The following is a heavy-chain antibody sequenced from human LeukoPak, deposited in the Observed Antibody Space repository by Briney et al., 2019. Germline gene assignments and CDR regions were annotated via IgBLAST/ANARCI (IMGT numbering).Heavy chain of an antibody. CDR3: ARDVGGSGTYFDY. CDR1: RFTLSSYS. V-gene: IGHV3-48*01. D-gene: IGHD3-10*01. CDR2: ISSSSTI. J-gene: IGHJ4*02. Sequence: PGGSLRISCAASRFTLSSYSMNWVRHAPGEGGGWVSYISSSSTIHYADSVKGRFTISRDNAKNSLYLQMNSLRAEDTAVYYCARDVGGSGTYFDYWGQGTLVTVSS.